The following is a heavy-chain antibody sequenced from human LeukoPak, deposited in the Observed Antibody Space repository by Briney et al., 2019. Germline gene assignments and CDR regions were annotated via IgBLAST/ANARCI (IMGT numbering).Heavy chain of an antibody. D-gene: IGHD3-16*01. J-gene: IGHJ4*02. CDR2: IYYSGST. Sequence: SETLSLTCTVSGGSVSRGSYYWSWIRQPPGKGLEWIGYIYYSGSTNYNPSLKSRVTISVDTSKNQFSLKLSSVTAADTAVYYCARDGGYFDYWGQGTLVTVSS. V-gene: IGHV4-61*01. CDR1: GGSVSRGSYY. CDR3: ARDGGYFDY.